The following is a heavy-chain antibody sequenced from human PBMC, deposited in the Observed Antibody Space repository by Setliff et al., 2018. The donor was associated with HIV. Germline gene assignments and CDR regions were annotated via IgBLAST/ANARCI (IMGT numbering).Heavy chain of an antibody. CDR1: GGSFSDFY. CDR3: ARGGSYDTFDY. Sequence: SETLSLTCAVFGGSFSDFYWSWIRQPPGKGLEWIGEISYSGSTVYNPSLKSRVTMSVDASKNLVSLNLNSVTAADTAVYYCARGGSYDTFDYWGQGTLVTVSS. CDR2: ISYSGST. J-gene: IGHJ4*02. V-gene: IGHV4-34*01. D-gene: IGHD3-22*01.